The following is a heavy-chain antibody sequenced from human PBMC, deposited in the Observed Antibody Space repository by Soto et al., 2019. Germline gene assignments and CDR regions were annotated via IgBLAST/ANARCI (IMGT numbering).Heavy chain of an antibody. V-gene: IGHV4-31*11. Sequence: SETLSLTCAVYGGSISSGGYYWSWIRQHPGKGLEWIGYIYYSGSTYYNPSLKSRVTISVDTSKNQFSLKLSSVTAADTAVYYCARDAGGSNNWFDPWGQGTLVTVSS. D-gene: IGHD3-16*01. CDR3: ARDAGGSNNWFDP. CDR1: GGSISSGGYY. CDR2: IYYSGST. J-gene: IGHJ5*02.